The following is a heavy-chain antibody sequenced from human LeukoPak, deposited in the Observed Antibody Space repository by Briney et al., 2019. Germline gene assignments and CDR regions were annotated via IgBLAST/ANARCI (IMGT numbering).Heavy chain of an antibody. Sequence: GRSLRLSCAASGFTFSSYGMHWVRQAPGKGLEWVAVISYDGSNKYYADSVKGRFTTSRDNSKNTLYLQMNSLRAEDTAVYYCARGAGVVAVAGTLLDYWGQGTLVTVSS. CDR1: GFTFSSYG. J-gene: IGHJ4*02. CDR2: ISYDGSNK. CDR3: ARGAGVVAVAGTLLDY. D-gene: IGHD6-19*01. V-gene: IGHV3-30*03.